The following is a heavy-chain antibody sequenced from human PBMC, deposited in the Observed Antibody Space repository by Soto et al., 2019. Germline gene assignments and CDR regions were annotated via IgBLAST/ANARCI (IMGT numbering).Heavy chain of an antibody. CDR3: ARDRNYYDSSAWYYFDY. CDR2: IIPIFGTA. CDR1: GGTFSSYA. Sequence: QVQLVQSGAEVKKPGSSVKVSCKASGGTFSSYAISWVRQAPGQGLEWMGGIIPIFGTANYAQKFQGRVTITADESTSTAYKELSSLRSEDTAVYYCARDRNYYDSSAWYYFDYWGQGTLVTVSS. J-gene: IGHJ4*02. D-gene: IGHD3-22*01. V-gene: IGHV1-69*01.